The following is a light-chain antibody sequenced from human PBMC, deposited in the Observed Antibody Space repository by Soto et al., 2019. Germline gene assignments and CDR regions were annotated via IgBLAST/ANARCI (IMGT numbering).Light chain of an antibody. J-gene: IGKJ2*01. CDR2: KAS. CDR1: QSIDNW. CDR3: QQYNGHSCAT. V-gene: IGKV1-5*03. Sequence: DIQMTQSPSTLSASIGDRVTITCRASQSIDNWLAWYQQKPGKAPKLLIYKASYLESGVPSRFSGSGSETDFTLTITNLQPDDFATYYCQQYNGHSCATFGQGTKLE.